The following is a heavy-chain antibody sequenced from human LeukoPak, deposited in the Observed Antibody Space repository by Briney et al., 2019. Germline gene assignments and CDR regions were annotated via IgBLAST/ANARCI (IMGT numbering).Heavy chain of an antibody. J-gene: IGHJ3*02. CDR3: ARRVDTGASDI. CDR2: IYPSDSDT. Sequence: GESLKISCKGSGYSFTSYWIGWVRRMPGKGLEWMGIIYPSDSDTRYSPSFQGQVTISVDKSISTAYLQWSSLEASDTAMYYCARRVDTGASDIWGQGTMVTVSS. CDR1: GYSFTSYW. D-gene: IGHD5-18*01. V-gene: IGHV5-51*01.